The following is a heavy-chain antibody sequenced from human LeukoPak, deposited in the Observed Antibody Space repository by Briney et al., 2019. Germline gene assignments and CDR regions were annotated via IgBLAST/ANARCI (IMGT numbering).Heavy chain of an antibody. CDR3: ARGGDGYNSLAVDY. CDR1: GGSISSGGYS. Sequence: PSETLSLTCTVSGGSISSGGYSWSWIRQPPGKGLEWIGYIYHSGSTYYNPSLKSRVTISVDRSKNQFSLKLSSVTAADTAVYYCARGGDGYNSLAVDYWGQGTLVTVSS. D-gene: IGHD5-24*01. CDR2: IYHSGST. V-gene: IGHV4-30-2*01. J-gene: IGHJ4*02.